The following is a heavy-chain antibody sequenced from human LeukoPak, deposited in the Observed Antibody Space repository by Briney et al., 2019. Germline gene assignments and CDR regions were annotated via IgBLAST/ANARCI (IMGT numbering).Heavy chain of an antibody. V-gene: IGHV1-18*01. CDR2: ISAYDGNT. D-gene: IGHD3-22*01. CDR3: AREILYDSSGYYHYGMDV. CDR1: GYTCTSYG. J-gene: IGHJ6*02. Sequence: ASVKVSCKASGYTCTSYGISWVRQAPGQGLEWMGWISAYDGNTNYAQKLQGRVTMTTDTSTSTAYMELRRLRSDDTAVYYCAREILYDSSGYYHYGMDVWGQGTTVTVSS.